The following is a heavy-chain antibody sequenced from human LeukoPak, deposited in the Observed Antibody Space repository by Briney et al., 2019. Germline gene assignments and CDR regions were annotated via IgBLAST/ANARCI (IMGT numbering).Heavy chain of an antibody. Sequence: ASVKVSCKASGYTFTSYYMHWVRQAPGQGLEWMGWINPNSGGTNYAQKFQGRVTMTRDTSISTAYMELSRLRSDDTAVYYCARDGPSIAADFDYWGQGTLVTVSS. D-gene: IGHD6-6*01. J-gene: IGHJ4*02. V-gene: IGHV1-2*02. CDR1: GYTFTSYY. CDR2: INPNSGGT. CDR3: ARDGPSIAADFDY.